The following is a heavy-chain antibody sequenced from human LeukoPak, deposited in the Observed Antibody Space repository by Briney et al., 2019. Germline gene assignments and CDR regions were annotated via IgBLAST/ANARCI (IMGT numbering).Heavy chain of an antibody. Sequence: SGGTLRLSCAASGFTVSSNYMSWVRQAPGKGLEWVSVIYSGGSTYYADSVKGRFTISRDNSKNTLYLQMNSLRAEDTAVYYCARDTYYYDSSGYSFDYWGQGTLVTVSS. CDR3: ARDTYYYDSSGYSFDY. D-gene: IGHD3-22*01. CDR2: IYSGGST. CDR1: GFTVSSNY. J-gene: IGHJ4*02. V-gene: IGHV3-53*01.